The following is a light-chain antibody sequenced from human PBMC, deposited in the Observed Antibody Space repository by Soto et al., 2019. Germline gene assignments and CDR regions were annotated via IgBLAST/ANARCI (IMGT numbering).Light chain of an antibody. CDR3: QQYGTSLT. CDR2: GPS. CDR1: QSVSSSH. J-gene: IGKJ4*01. V-gene: IGKV3-20*01. Sequence: ESVLTQSPGTLSLSPGERATLSCRASQSVSSSHLAWYQQKPGQAPMLLISGPSNRATGIPDRFSGSGFGTDFTLTIDRLEPEDFAVYYCQQYGTSLTLGGGTKVDIK.